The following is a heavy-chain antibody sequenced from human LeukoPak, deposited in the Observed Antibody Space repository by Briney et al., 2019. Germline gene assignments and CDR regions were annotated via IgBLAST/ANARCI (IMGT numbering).Heavy chain of an antibody. V-gene: IGHV3-33*06. CDR3: AKSGPDFGDLPSEYYFDF. Sequence: PGRSLLLSCAASGFSFSSYAMHWVRPAPGKGLEWVSAIWYDGSNKFYADSVKGRFTISRDSSKNTLFLQMNGLRAEDTAVYYCAKSGPDFGDLPSEYYFDFWGQGTLVTVSS. J-gene: IGHJ4*02. CDR2: IWYDGSNK. D-gene: IGHD4-17*01. CDR1: GFSFSSYA.